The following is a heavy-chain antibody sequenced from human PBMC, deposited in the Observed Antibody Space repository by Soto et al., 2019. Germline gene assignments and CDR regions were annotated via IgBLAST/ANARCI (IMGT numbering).Heavy chain of an antibody. CDR3: ARVLYYDFWSGPLDCLYGMDV. V-gene: IGHV4-59*01. J-gene: IGHJ6*02. D-gene: IGHD3-3*01. CDR2: IYYSGST. CDR1: GGSISSYY. Sequence: NPSETLSLTCTVSGGSISSYYWSWIRQPPGKGLEWIGYIYYSGSTNYNPSLKSRVTISVDTSKNQFSLKLSSVTAADTAVYYCARVLYYDFWSGPLDCLYGMDVWGQGTTVTVSS.